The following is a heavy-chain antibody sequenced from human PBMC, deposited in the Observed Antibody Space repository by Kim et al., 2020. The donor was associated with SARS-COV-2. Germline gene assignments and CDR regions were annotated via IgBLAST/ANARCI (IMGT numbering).Heavy chain of an antibody. J-gene: IGHJ6*02. V-gene: IGHV3-21*01. CDR1: GFTFSSYS. CDR3: ARVSTVTTLVHYYYYYGIDV. CDR2: ISSSSSYI. D-gene: IGHD4-17*01. Sequence: GGSLRLSCAASGFTFSSYSMNWVRQAPGKGLEWVSSISSSSSYIYYADSVKGRFTISRDNAKNSLYLQMNSLRAEDTAVYYCARVSTVTTLVHYYYYYGIDVWGQGTTVTVS.